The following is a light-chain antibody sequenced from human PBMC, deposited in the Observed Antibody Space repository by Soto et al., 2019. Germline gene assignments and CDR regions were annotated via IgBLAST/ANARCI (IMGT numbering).Light chain of an antibody. V-gene: IGKV1-39*01. J-gene: IGKJ1*01. CDR3: QQSYSTPPT. CDR2: AAS. Sequence: DIQMTQSPSSLSASVGDRVTITCRASQSISSYLNWYQQKPGKAPKLLIYAASSFQSGVPSRFSVSGSGTDFTLNISSLQPENFVTYYCQQSYSTPPTFGQRTKVDIK. CDR1: QSISSY.